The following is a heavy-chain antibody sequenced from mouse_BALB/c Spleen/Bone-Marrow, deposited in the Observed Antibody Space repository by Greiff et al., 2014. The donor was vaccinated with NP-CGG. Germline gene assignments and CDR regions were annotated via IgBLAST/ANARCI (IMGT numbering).Heavy chain of an antibody. V-gene: IGHV14-3*02. D-gene: IGHD5-5*01. Sequence: VQLQQSGAELVKPGASVKLSCTASGFNIKDTYIYWVKQRPEQGLEWVGRIDPANGNTKYDPKFQGKATIAADTPSNTAYLQLSSLTSEDTAVYYCSRGYYDYLFALDYWGHGTSVTVSS. CDR2: IDPANGNT. CDR1: GFNIKDTY. CDR3: SRGYYDYLFALDY. J-gene: IGHJ4*01.